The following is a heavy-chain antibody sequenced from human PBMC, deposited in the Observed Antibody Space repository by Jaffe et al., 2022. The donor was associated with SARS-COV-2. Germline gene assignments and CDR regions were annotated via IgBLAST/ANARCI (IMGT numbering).Heavy chain of an antibody. CDR3: AKQLTYYYDSSGYAIDH. J-gene: IGHJ4*02. CDR2: ISGSGGST. D-gene: IGHD3-22*01. CDR1: GFTFSSYA. Sequence: EVQLVESGGGLVQPGGSLRLSCAASGFTFSSYAMSWVRQAPGKGLEWVSAISGSGGSTYYADSVKGRFTISRDNSKNTLYLQMNSLRAEDTAVYYCAKQLTYYYDSSGYAIDHWGQGTLVTVSS. V-gene: IGHV3-23*04.